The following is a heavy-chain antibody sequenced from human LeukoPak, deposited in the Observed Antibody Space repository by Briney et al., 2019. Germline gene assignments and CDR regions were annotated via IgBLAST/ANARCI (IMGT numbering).Heavy chain of an antibody. CDR2: IYTSGST. CDR3: ASGRYDY. Sequence: PSQTLSLTCAVSGGSISSGGYSWSWIRQPAGKGLEWIGRIYTSGSTNYNPSLKSRVTMSVDTSRNQFSLKLSSVTAADTAVYYCASGRYDYWGQGTLVTVSS. V-gene: IGHV4-61*02. CDR1: GGSISSGGYS. J-gene: IGHJ4*02.